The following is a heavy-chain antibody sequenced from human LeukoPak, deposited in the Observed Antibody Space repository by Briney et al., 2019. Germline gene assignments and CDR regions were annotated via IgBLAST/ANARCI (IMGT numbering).Heavy chain of an antibody. D-gene: IGHD5-12*01. CDR2: ISTYNGNT. V-gene: IGHV1-18*01. CDR3: ARDPESDIVATIRWFDP. CDR1: GYTFTNYG. Sequence: ASVKVSCKASGYTFTNYGISWVRQAPGQGLEWMGWISTYNGNTDYAQNLQGRVTMTTGTSTSTAYMELRSLRSDDTAVYYCARDPESDIVATIRWFDPWGQGTLVTVSS. J-gene: IGHJ5*02.